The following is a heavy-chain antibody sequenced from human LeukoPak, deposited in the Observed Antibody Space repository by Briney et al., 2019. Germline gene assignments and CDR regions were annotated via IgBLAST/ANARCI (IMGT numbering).Heavy chain of an antibody. Sequence: GGSLILSCAASGFTFSSFGMSWVRQAPGKGLEWVSAIRGSGDNTYYADSVKGRFTISRDNSKNTLYLQMNSLRAEDTAVYYCAKYQGTAVTKIDYWGQGTLVTVSS. CDR3: AKYQGTAVTKIDY. J-gene: IGHJ4*02. V-gene: IGHV3-23*01. CDR1: GFTFSSFG. D-gene: IGHD4-17*01. CDR2: IRGSGDNT.